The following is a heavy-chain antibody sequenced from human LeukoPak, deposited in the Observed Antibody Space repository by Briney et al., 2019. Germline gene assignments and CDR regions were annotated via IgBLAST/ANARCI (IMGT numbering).Heavy chain of an antibody. CDR3: ATISGNFDYLDY. Sequence: GGSLRLSCAGSGFTFSDFWMTWVRQTPGKGLGWVSGISGGGGATYSADSVKGRFTISRDNSKNTMYLQMKSLRVEDTALYYCATISGNFDYLDYWGQGTLVTVST. D-gene: IGHD1-26*01. CDR2: ISGGGGAT. J-gene: IGHJ4*02. V-gene: IGHV3-23*01. CDR1: GFTFSDFW.